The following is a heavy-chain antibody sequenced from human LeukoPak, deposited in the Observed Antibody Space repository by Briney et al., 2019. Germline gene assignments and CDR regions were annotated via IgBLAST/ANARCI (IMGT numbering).Heavy chain of an antibody. D-gene: IGHD3-22*01. CDR2: ISYDGSNK. CDR3: AKDLVVMKYYFDY. CDR1: GFTFSSYG. Sequence: GGSLRLSCAASGFTFSSYGMHSVRQAPGKGLEWVAVISYDGSNKYYADSVKGRFTISRDNSKNTLYLQMNSLRAEDTAVYYCAKDLVVMKYYFDYWGQGTLVTVSS. J-gene: IGHJ4*02. V-gene: IGHV3-30*18.